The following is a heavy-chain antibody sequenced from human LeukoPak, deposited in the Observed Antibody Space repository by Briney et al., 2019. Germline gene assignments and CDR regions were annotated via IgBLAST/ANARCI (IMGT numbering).Heavy chain of an antibody. CDR1: GGSISSSNW. D-gene: IGHD2-2*01. Sequence: PSETLSLTCAVSGGSISSSNWWSWVRPPPGKGLEWIGEIYHSGSTNYNPSLKSRVTISVDKSKNQFSLKLSSVTAADTAVYYCARDRAFIVVVPAATGAGDYWGQGTLVTVSS. V-gene: IGHV4-4*02. CDR2: IYHSGST. CDR3: ARDRAFIVVVPAATGAGDY. J-gene: IGHJ4*02.